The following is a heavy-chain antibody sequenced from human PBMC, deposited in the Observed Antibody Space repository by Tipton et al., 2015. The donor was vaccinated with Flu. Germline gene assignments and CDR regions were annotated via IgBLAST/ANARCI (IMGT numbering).Heavy chain of an antibody. V-gene: IGHV4-61*02. CDR3: ARDYSSMWHGGFDYGLDV. J-gene: IGHJ6*02. D-gene: IGHD6-13*01. CDR2: IHNSGST. CDR1: GGSVSGGSFY. Sequence: LRLSCTVSGGSVSGGSFYWSWIRQPAGKGLEWIGRIHNSGSTNYSPSLRSRVTLSIDTSKNQSSLSLSSVTAADTAVYYCARDYSSMWHGGFDYGLDVWGQGTTVTVPS.